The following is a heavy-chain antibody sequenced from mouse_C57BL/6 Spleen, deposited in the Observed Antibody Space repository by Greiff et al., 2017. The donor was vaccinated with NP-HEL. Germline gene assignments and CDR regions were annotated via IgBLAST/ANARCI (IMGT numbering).Heavy chain of an antibody. CDR3: ARSERFYFDY. CDR1: GYAFTNYL. J-gene: IGHJ2*01. CDR2: INPGSGGT. Sequence: QVQLQQSGAELVRPGTSVKVSCKASGYAFTNYLIEWVKQRPGQGLEWIGVINPGSGGTNYNEKFKGKATLTADKSSSTAYMQISSLTSEDSAVYFCARSERFYFDYWGQGTTLTVSS. V-gene: IGHV1-54*01.